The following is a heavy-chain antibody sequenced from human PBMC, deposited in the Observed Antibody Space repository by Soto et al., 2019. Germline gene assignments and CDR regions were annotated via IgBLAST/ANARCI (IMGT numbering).Heavy chain of an antibody. Sequence: GGSLRLSCAASGFTFSSYAMHWVRQAPGKGLEYVSAISSNGGSTYYANSVKGRFTISRDNSKNTLYLQMGSLRAEDMAVYYCACLWFGELLSNHNYYYYMDVWGKGTTVTVSS. CDR2: ISSNGGST. CDR3: ACLWFGELLSNHNYYYYMDV. J-gene: IGHJ6*03. V-gene: IGHV3-64*01. CDR1: GFTFSSYA. D-gene: IGHD3-10*01.